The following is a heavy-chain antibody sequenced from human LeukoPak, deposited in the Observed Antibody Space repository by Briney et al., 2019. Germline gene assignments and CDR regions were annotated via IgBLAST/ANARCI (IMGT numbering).Heavy chain of an antibody. Sequence: GGSLRLSCAASGFTFSTYSMNWVRQAPGKGLEWVSYITSSSSTIYYADSVRGRFTISRDNAKNSLYLQMNSLRDEDTAVYYCAGVDWMIGAFDIWGQGTMVTVSS. V-gene: IGHV3-48*02. CDR3: AGVDWMIGAFDI. D-gene: IGHD3-22*01. CDR1: GFTFSTYS. J-gene: IGHJ3*02. CDR2: ITSSSSTI.